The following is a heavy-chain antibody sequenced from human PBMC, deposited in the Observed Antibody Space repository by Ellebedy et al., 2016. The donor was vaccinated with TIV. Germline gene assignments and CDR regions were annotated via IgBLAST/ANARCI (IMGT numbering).Heavy chain of an antibody. CDR2: ISGSDGGT. J-gene: IGHJ4*02. V-gene: IGHV3-23*01. Sequence: GGSLRLSXAASGFSFSNYAMTWVRQAPGKRLEWVAGISGSDGGTYYLDSVRGRFTISRDNSRNTVSLQMNSLRAEDTAMYYCAKGTLSYCFTPSCYYLDNWGRGTSVTVSS. D-gene: IGHD2-2*01. CDR1: GFSFSNYA. CDR3: AKGTLSYCFTPSCYYLDN.